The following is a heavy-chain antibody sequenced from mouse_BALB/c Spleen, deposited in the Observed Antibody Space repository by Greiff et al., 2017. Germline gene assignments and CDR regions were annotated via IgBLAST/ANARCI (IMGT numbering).Heavy chain of an antibody. Sequence: ESGPGLVKPSQSLSLTCTVTGYSITSGYYGNWIRQFPGNKLEWMGYISYDGSNNYNPSLKNRISITRDTSKNQFFLKLNSVTTEDTATYDCARGIYGNYGGFAYWGQGTLVTVSA. CDR3: ARGIYGNYGGFAY. D-gene: IGHD2-1*01. CDR2: ISYDGSN. J-gene: IGHJ3*01. V-gene: IGHV3-6*02. CDR1: GYSITSGYY.